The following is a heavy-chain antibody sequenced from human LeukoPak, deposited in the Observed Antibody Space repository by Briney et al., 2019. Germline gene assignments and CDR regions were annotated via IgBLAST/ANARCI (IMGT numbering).Heavy chain of an antibody. CDR1: GYSISSGYY. V-gene: IGHV4-38-2*01. CDR3: ARAKSITMIVVVIPTRAYYFDY. D-gene: IGHD3-22*01. J-gene: IGHJ4*02. CDR2: IYHSGST. Sequence: PSETLSLTCAVSGYSISSGYYWGWIRQPPGKGLEWIGSIYHSGSTYYNPSLKSRVTISVDTSKNQFSLKLSSVTAADTAVYCCARAKSITMIVVVIPTRAYYFDYWGQGTLVTVSS.